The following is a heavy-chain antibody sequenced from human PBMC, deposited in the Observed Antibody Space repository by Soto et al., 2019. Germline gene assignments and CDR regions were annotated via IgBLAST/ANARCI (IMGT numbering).Heavy chain of an antibody. D-gene: IGHD1-7*01. CDR1: GGSISSSNW. J-gene: IGHJ4*02. V-gene: IGHV4-4*02. CDR3: ARLNYVPSYYFDY. CDR2: IYYSGST. Sequence: SETLSLTCAVSGGSISSSNWWIWVRQHPGKGLEWIGGIYYSGSTNYNPSLKSRVTISVDTSKNQFSLKLSSVTAADTAVYYCARLNYVPSYYFDYWGQGTLVTVS.